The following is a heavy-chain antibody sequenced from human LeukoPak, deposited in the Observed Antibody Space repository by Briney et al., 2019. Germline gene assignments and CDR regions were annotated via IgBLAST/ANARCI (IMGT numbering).Heavy chain of an antibody. Sequence: SQTLCLTCTVSGGSISSGGYYWSWIRQHPGKGLEWIGYIYYSGSTYYNPSLKSRVTISVDTSKNQFSLKLSSVTAADTAVYYCARRAIAAGDWGYWGQGTLVTVSS. D-gene: IGHD6-13*01. CDR1: GGSISSGGYY. CDR2: IYYSGST. V-gene: IGHV4-30-4*01. CDR3: ARRAIAAGDWGY. J-gene: IGHJ4*02.